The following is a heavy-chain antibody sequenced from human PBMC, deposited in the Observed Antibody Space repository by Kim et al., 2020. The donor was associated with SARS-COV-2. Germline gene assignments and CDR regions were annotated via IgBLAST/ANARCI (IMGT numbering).Heavy chain of an antibody. Sequence: GESLKISCKGSGYSFTSYWIGWVRQMPGKGLEWMGIIYPGDSDTRYSPSFQGQVTISADKSISTAYLQWSSLKASDTAMYYCARGLIRVLRRGNWFDPWGQGTLVTVSS. V-gene: IGHV5-51*01. CDR1: GYSFTSYW. D-gene: IGHD3-3*01. J-gene: IGHJ5*02. CDR3: ARGLIRVLRRGNWFDP. CDR2: IYPGDSDT.